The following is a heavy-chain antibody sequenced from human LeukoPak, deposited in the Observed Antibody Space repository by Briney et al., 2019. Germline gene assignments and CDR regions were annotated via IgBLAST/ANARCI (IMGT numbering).Heavy chain of an antibody. CDR1: GFTFSSYG. CDR3: ARDSSGWANYYYYMDV. Sequence: GGTLRLSCAASGFTFSSYGMSWVRQAPGKGLEWVSYISSSGSTIYYADSVKGRFTISRDNAKNSLYLQMNSLRAEDTAVYYCARDSSGWANYYYYMDVWGKGTTVTIPS. J-gene: IGHJ6*03. D-gene: IGHD6-19*01. CDR2: ISSSGSTI. V-gene: IGHV3-48*04.